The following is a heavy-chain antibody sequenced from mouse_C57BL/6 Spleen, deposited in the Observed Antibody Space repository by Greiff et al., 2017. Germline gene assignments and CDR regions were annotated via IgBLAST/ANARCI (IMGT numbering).Heavy chain of an antibody. Sequence: QVQLQQPGAELVRPGSSVKLSCKASGYTFTSYWMHWVKQRPIQGLEWIGNIDPSDSETHYNQKFKDKATLTVDKSSSTAYMQLSSLTSEDSAVYYCARRDSYGSRSYYFDYWGQGTTLTVS. CDR3: ARRDSYGSRSYYFDY. CDR2: IDPSDSET. V-gene: IGHV1-52*01. J-gene: IGHJ2*01. D-gene: IGHD1-1*01. CDR1: GYTFTSYW.